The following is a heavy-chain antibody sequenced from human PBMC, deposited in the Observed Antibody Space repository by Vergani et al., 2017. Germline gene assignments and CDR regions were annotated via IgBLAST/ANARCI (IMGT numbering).Heavy chain of an antibody. V-gene: IGHV1-8*01. CDR3: ARGRGEWELLGRSRDYYYMDV. Sequence: QVQLVQSGAEVKKPGASVKVSCKASGYTFTSYDINWVRQATGQWLEWMGWMNPNSGNTGYAQKFQGRVTMTRNTSISTAYMELSSLRSEDTAVYYCARGRGEWELLGRSRDYYYMDVWGKGTTVTVSS. J-gene: IGHJ6*03. CDR1: GYTFTSYD. CDR2: MNPNSGNT. D-gene: IGHD1-26*01.